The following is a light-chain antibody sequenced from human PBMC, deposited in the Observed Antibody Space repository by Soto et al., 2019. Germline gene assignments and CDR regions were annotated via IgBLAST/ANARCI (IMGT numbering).Light chain of an antibody. CDR2: GAS. V-gene: IGKV3-15*01. CDR3: QQYSNWPLT. J-gene: IGKJ4*01. CDR1: QSVSSN. Sequence: EIMMTQSPATPSVSPGEGATLSFRASQSVSSNLAWYQQKPGQAPRLLIFGASTRATGIPARFSGSGSGAEFSLTISALQSEDFAIYYCQQYSNWPLTFGGGTKVDIK.